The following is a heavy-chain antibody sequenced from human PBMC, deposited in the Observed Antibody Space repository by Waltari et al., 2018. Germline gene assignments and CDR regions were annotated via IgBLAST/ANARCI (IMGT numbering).Heavy chain of an antibody. CDR3: ATAYSGGGAFDI. J-gene: IGHJ3*02. CDR1: GYTLTELS. D-gene: IGHD1-26*01. V-gene: IGHV1-24*01. CDR2: FDPEEGET. Sequence: QVQLVQSGAEVKKPGASVKVSCKVSGYTLTELSMHWVRQAPGKGLEWMGGFDPEEGETIYAQKYQGRVTMTEDTSTDTAYMELSSLRSEDTAVYYCATAYSGGGAFDIWGQGTMVTVSS.